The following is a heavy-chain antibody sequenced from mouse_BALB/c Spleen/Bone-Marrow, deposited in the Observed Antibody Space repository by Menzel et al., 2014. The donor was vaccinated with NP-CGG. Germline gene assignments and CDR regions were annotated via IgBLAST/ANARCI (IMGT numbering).Heavy chain of an antibody. V-gene: IGHV2-9*02. CDR2: IWAGGST. CDR1: GVSLTSYG. CDR3: ARDGVYGSHYYAMDY. Sequence: QVQLKESGPGLVAPSQSLSITCTVSGVSLTSYGVHWGRQPPGKGLEWLGVIWAGGSTNYNSALMSRLSISKDNSKSQVFLKMNSLQTDDTAMYYCARDGVYGSHYYAMDYWGQGTSVTVSS. J-gene: IGHJ4*01. D-gene: IGHD1-1*02.